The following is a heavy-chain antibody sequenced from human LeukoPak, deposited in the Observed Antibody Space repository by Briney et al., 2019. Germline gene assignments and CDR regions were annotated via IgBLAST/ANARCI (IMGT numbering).Heavy chain of an antibody. CDR2: ISSNGDII. J-gene: IGHJ4*02. CDR1: GFTFSTYN. Sequence: GGSLRLSCAASGFTFSTYNFNWVRQAPGKGLEWVSYISSNGDIIYYADSVKGRFTVSRDNAKSSLYLQMNSLRVEDTAVYYCARDGWLRGQGTLVTVSS. V-gene: IGHV3-48*01. CDR3: ARDGWL. D-gene: IGHD5-12*01.